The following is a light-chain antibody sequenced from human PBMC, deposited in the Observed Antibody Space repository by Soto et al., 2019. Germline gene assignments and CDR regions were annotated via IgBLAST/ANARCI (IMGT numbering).Light chain of an antibody. CDR1: QSVSSN. Sequence: ETVRTQSPATLSGSPGERATLSCRASQSVSSNLAWYQQKPGQAPRLLIYGASTRATGIPVRFSGSGSGTEFTLTISRLHSEDFAVYYCQQYIHVPRTFGQGTKLDVK. CDR3: QQYIHVPRT. J-gene: IGKJ1*01. V-gene: IGKV3-15*01. CDR2: GAS.